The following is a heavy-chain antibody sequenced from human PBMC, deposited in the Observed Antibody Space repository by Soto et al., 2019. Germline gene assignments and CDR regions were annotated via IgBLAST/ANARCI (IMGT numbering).Heavy chain of an antibody. CDR3: AREGSGSSFFDY. D-gene: IGHD3-10*01. J-gene: IGHJ4*02. V-gene: IGHV4-4*02. Sequence: QVQLQESGPGLVKPSGTLSLTCAVSGGSISSSNWWSWVRQPPGMRLEWIGETHHSGTTNYNPSLKSRXXIXVAXSKNQFSLKLSSVTAADTALYYCAREGSGSSFFDYWGQGTLVTVSS. CDR1: GGSISSSNW. CDR2: THHSGTT.